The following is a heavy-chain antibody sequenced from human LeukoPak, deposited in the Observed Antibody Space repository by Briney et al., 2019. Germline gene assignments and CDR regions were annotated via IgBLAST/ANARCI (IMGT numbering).Heavy chain of an antibody. CDR2: ISYDGSNK. CDR1: GFTFSSYA. J-gene: IGHJ4*02. CDR3: ARENYYDSSGYSGYFDY. V-gene: IGHV3-30-3*01. D-gene: IGHD3-22*01. Sequence: GGSLRLSCAASGFTFSSYAMHWVRQAPGKGLEWVAVISYDGSNKYYADSVKGRFTISRDNSKNTLYLQMNSLRAEDTAAYYCARENYYDSSGYSGYFDYWGQGTLVTVSS.